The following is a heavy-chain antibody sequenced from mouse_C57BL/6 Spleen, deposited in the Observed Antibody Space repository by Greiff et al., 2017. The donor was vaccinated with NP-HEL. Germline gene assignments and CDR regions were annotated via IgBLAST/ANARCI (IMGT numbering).Heavy chain of an antibody. CDR1: GYTFTSYD. CDR2: IYPRDGST. CDR3: ARGKGGYYDYFDY. J-gene: IGHJ2*01. Sequence: VQLQQSGAELARPGASVKLSCKASGYTFTSYDINWVKQRPGQGLEWIGWIYPRDGSTKYNEKFKGKATLTVDTSSSTAYMELHSLTSEDSAVYFCARGKGGYYDYFDYWGQGTTLTVSS. V-gene: IGHV1-85*01. D-gene: IGHD2-3*01.